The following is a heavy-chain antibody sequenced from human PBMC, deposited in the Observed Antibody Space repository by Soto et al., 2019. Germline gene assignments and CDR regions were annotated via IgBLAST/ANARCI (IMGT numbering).Heavy chain of an antibody. J-gene: IGHJ4*02. D-gene: IGHD3-10*01. V-gene: IGHV3-30-3*01. Sequence: PGGSLRLSCSASGFTFSIYAMHWVRQAPGKGLEWVAVISYDGSNKYYADSVKGRFTISRDDSKNTAYLQMNSLKTEDTAVYYCISRARISMVIDYWGQGTLVTVSS. CDR2: ISYDGSNK. CDR3: ISRARISMVIDY. CDR1: GFTFSIYA.